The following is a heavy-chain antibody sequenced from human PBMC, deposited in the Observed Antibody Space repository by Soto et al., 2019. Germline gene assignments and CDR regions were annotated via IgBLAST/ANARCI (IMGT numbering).Heavy chain of an antibody. V-gene: IGHV5-10-1*01. CDR2: IDPSDSYT. CDR3: ARQAAAGRAAFDY. Sequence: GESLKISCKGSGYSFTSYWISWVRQMPGKGLEWMGRIDPSDSYTNYSPSFQGHVTVSADKSISTAYLQWNSLKASDTAMYYCARQAAAGRAAFDYWGLGTLVTV. J-gene: IGHJ4*02. CDR1: GYSFTSYW. D-gene: IGHD6-13*01.